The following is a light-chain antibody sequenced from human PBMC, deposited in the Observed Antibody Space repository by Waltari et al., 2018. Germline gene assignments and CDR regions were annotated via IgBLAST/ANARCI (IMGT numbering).Light chain of an antibody. Sequence: AVVPQEPSLTVSPGGTVTLTFGSSTGAVTSGHYPYWFQQKPCQVPRTLIYVTSNKHPWTPARFSGSLLGGKAALTLSGAQPEDEAEYYCLLWYSGARWVFGGGTKLSVL. CDR2: VTS. J-gene: IGLJ3*02. CDR3: LLWYSGARWV. CDR1: TGAVTSGHY. V-gene: IGLV7-46*01.